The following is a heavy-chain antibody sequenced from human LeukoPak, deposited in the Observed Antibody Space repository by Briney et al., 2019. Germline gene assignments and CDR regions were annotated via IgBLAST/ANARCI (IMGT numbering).Heavy chain of an antibody. CDR3: ARVGATPVDY. CDR2: INPSGGST. D-gene: IGHD1-26*01. J-gene: IGHJ4*02. Sequence: ASVKVSCKASGYTFTSYYMHWVRQAPGQGLEWMGIINPSGGSTSYAQKFQGRVTMTRDTSASTACMDLSSLTSEDTAVYYCARVGATPVDYWGQGTLVTVSS. V-gene: IGHV1-46*01. CDR1: GYTFTSYY.